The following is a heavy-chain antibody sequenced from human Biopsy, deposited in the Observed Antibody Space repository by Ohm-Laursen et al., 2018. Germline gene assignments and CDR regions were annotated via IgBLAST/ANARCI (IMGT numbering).Heavy chain of an antibody. D-gene: IGHD4-11*01. Sequence: SVKVSCKTSGYTYSDYGVSWVRQAPGQGLEWMEWISGLNGIKTSASKFQGRLTMTTDRSASTAYMELRGLRSDDTAVYYCTRDLQTRAETFDSWGQGTLVIVSS. CDR2: ISGLNGIK. CDR3: TRDLQTRAETFDS. J-gene: IGHJ5*01. V-gene: IGHV1-18*01. CDR1: GYTYSDYG.